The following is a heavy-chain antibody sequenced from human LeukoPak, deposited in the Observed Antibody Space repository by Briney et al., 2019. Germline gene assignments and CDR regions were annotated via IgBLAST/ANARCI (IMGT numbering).Heavy chain of an antibody. D-gene: IGHD2-2*02. CDR1: GYTFTSYG. V-gene: IGHV1-18*01. Sequence: ASVKVSCKASGYTFTSYGISWVRQAPGQGLEWMGWISAYNGNTNYAQKLQGRVTMTTDTSTSTAYMELRSLRSDDTAVYYCARAKEGYCSSTSCYTRAWIDYWGRGTLVTVSS. CDR2: ISAYNGNT. CDR3: ARAKEGYCSSTSCYTRAWIDY. J-gene: IGHJ4*02.